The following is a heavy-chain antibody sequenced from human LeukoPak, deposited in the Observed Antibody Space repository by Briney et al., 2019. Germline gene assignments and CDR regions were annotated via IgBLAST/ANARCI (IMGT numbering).Heavy chain of an antibody. Sequence: SETLSLTCAVYGGSFSGYYWSWIRQPPGKGLEWIGEINHSGSTNYNPSLKSRVTISVDTSKNQFSLKLSSVTAADTAVYYCARRPRGIAAAGRSFDYWGQGTLVTVSS. CDR3: ARRPRGIAAAGRSFDY. CDR1: GGSFSGYY. J-gene: IGHJ4*02. CDR2: INHSGST. V-gene: IGHV4-34*01. D-gene: IGHD6-13*01.